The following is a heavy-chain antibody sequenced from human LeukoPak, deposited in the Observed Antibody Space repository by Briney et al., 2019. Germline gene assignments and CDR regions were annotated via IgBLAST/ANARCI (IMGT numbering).Heavy chain of an antibody. CDR1: GFTFSSYW. V-gene: IGHV3-7*01. CDR2: IKQDGSEK. CDR3: ARVSPVIVVVITDFDY. Sequence: PGGSLRLSCAASGFTFSSYWMSWVRQAPGKGLEWVANIKQDGSEKYYVDSVKGRFTISRDNAKNSLYLQMNSLRAEDTAVYYCARVSPVIVVVITDFDYWGQGTLVTVSS. D-gene: IGHD3-22*01. J-gene: IGHJ4*02.